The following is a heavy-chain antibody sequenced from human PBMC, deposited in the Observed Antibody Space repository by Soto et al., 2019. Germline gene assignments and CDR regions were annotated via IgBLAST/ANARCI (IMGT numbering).Heavy chain of an antibody. CDR3: ATHPGLTGYRYYFDY. J-gene: IGHJ4*02. Sequence: PSETLSLTWTVSGGTISSYYWGWIRQPPGKGLEWDGYIYYSGSTKYNPSLKGRVTISVDTAKNQFSPQLSSATAAATAVFYCATHPGLTGYRYYFDYWGQGTLVPVSS. D-gene: IGHD3-9*01. CDR2: IYYSGST. V-gene: IGHV4-59*08. CDR1: GGTISSYY.